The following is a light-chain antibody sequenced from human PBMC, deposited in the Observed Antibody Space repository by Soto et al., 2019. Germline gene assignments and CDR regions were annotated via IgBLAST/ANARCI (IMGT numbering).Light chain of an antibody. CDR3: SSHTSGSTRV. CDR1: SSDIGGYNY. J-gene: IGLJ1*01. Sequence: QSVLTQPASVSGSPGQSITISCTGTSSDIGGYNYFSWYQQHPDKAPKLIIYNVTNRPSGVSNRFSGSKSGNTASLTISGLQAEDEADYYCSSHTSGSTRVFGTGTKVTVL. V-gene: IGLV2-14*01. CDR2: NVT.